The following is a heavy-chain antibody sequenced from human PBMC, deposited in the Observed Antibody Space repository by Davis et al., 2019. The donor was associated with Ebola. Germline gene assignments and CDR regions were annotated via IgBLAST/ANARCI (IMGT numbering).Heavy chain of an antibody. D-gene: IGHD5-24*01. CDR2: INPNSGGT. CDR1: GYTFTGYY. Sequence: ASVKVSCKASGYTFTGYYMHWVRQAPGQGLEWMGWINPNSGGTNYAQKFQDRVTMTRDTSISTAYMELNRLKSDDTAVFYCARGRRGASLIFDYWGQGTLVIVSS. V-gene: IGHV1-2*02. CDR3: ARGRRGASLIFDY. J-gene: IGHJ4*02.